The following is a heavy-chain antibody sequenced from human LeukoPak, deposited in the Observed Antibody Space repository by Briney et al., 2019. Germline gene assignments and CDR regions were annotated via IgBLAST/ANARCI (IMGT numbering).Heavy chain of an antibody. CDR3: AREEYDSSGYSRFDP. Sequence: GGSLRLSCAASGFTFSSYGMHWVRQAPGKGLEWVAVIWYDGSNKYCADSVKGRFTISRDNSKNTLYLQMNSLRAEDTAVYYCAREEYDSSGYSRFDPWGQGTLVTVSS. CDR1: GFTFSSYG. D-gene: IGHD3-22*01. CDR2: IWYDGSNK. J-gene: IGHJ5*02. V-gene: IGHV3-33*01.